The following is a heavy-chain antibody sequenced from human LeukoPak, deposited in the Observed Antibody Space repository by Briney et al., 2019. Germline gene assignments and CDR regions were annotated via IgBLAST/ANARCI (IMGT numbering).Heavy chain of an antibody. D-gene: IGHD3-16*02. CDR2: INHSGST. CDR3: ARGNYYDYVWGSYRLDPYYFDY. V-gene: IGHV4-34*01. J-gene: IGHJ4*02. Sequence: SETPSLTCAVYGGSFSGYYWSWIRQPPGKGLEWIGEINHSGSTNYNPSLKSRVTISVDTSKNQFSLKLSSVTAADTAVYYCARGNYYDYVWGSYRLDPYYFDYWGQGTLVTVSS. CDR1: GGSFSGYY.